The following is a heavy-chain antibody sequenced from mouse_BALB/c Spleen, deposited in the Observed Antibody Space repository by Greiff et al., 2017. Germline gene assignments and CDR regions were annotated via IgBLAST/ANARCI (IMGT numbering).Heavy chain of an antibody. D-gene: IGHD1-1*01. Sequence: QVQLKESGPGLVAPSQSLSITCTVSGFSLTGYGVNWVRQPPGKGLEWLGMIWGDGSTDYNSALKSRLSISKDNSKSQVFLKMNSLQTDDTARYYCAREVLLTPPYYAMDYWGQGTSVTVSS. V-gene: IGHV2-6-7*01. CDR1: GFSLTGYG. CDR2: IWGDGST. J-gene: IGHJ4*01. CDR3: AREVLLTPPYYAMDY.